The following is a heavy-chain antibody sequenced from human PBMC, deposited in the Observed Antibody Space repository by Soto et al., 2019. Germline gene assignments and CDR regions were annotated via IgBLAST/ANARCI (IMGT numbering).Heavy chain of an antibody. CDR2: IYYSGST. D-gene: IGHD3-3*01. J-gene: IGHJ6*02. CDR1: GGSISSGGYY. Sequence: QVQLQESGPGLVKPSQTLSLTCTVSGGSISSGGYYWSWIRQHPGKGLEWIGYIYYSGSTYYNPSLKSRVTISVDTSKNQFSLKLSAVTAADTAVYYCASSNDFWSHLGFRVWGQGTTVTVSS. CDR3: ASSNDFWSHLGFRV. V-gene: IGHV4-31*03.